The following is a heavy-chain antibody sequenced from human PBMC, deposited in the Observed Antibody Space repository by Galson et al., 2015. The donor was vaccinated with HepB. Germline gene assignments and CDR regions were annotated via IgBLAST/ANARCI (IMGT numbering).Heavy chain of an antibody. D-gene: IGHD3-10*01. J-gene: IGHJ4*02. CDR1: GFTFSSYG. CDR3: AKDGAVLLWFGELFIDY. Sequence: SLRLSCAASGFTFSSYGMHWVRQAPGKGLEWVAVISYDGSNKYYADSVKGRFTISRDNSKNTLYLQMNSLRAEDTAVYYCAKDGAVLLWFGELFIDYWGQGTLVTVSS. V-gene: IGHV3-30*18. CDR2: ISYDGSNK.